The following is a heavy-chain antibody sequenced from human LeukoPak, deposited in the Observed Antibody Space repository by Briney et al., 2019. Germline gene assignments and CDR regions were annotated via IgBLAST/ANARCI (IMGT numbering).Heavy chain of an antibody. Sequence: ASVKVSCKASGGTFSSYAISWVRQAPGQGLEWLGGIIPIFGTANYAQKFQGRVTITADESTSTAYMELSSLRSEDTAVYYCASSYSAFRGDPFDYRGQGTLVTVSS. V-gene: IGHV1-69*01. CDR3: ASSYSAFRGDPFDY. CDR2: IIPIFGTA. J-gene: IGHJ4*02. CDR1: GGTFSSYA. D-gene: IGHD3-10*01.